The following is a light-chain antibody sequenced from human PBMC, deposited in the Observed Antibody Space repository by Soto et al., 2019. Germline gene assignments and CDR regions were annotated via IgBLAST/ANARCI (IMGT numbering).Light chain of an antibody. CDR2: DVS. V-gene: IGLV2-14*03. CDR1: TSDIGDYDY. CDR3: SSYTTVSPHVL. Sequence: QSALTQPASVSGSPGQSVTISCTGTTSDIGDYDYVSWYQQYPDKAPKLVIFDVSDRPSGLFTRFSGSKSGNTGSLTISGLQAEDEADYYCSSYTTVSPHVLFGGGTKLTVL. J-gene: IGLJ3*02.